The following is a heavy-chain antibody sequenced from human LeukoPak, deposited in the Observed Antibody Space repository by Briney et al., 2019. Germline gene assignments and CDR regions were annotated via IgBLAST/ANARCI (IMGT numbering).Heavy chain of an antibody. D-gene: IGHD2-2*01. V-gene: IGHV1-18*01. CDR2: ISAYNGLT. CDR3: ARILVVVPAARGYSFDY. J-gene: IGHJ4*02. CDR1: GYTFTNYG. Sequence: GASVKVSCKAYGYTFTNYGISWVRQAPGQGLEWMGWISAYNGLTNYVQRLQGRVTMTTDTSTNTAYMELRSLRSDDTTVYYCARILVVVPAARGYSFDYWGQGTLVTVSS.